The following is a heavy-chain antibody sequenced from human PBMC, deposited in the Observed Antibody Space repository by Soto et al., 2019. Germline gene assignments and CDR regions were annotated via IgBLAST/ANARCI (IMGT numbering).Heavy chain of an antibody. V-gene: IGHV3-30*04. CDR2: ISYDGRDE. Sequence: QVQLVESGGGVVQPGRSLRLSCTASGFTFSNYAIHWVRQAPGKGLEWVALISYDGRDEYYADSVKGRFTISRDNSNNTLYLQMNSLRAEDTGMFYCARDARTDGYKYDYFDYWGQGTLVTVSS. CDR1: GFTFSNYA. J-gene: IGHJ4*02. CDR3: ARDARTDGYKYDYFDY. D-gene: IGHD5-12*01.